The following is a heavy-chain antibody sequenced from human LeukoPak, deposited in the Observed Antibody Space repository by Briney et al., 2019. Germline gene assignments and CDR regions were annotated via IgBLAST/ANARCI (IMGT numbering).Heavy chain of an antibody. Sequence: SETLSLTCAVSGGSISSYYWSWIRQPPGKGLEWIGYIYYSGSTNYNPSLKSRVTISVDTSKNQFSLKLSSVTAADTAVYYCARDLIYYDSSGHETNAFDIWGQGTMVTSLQ. CDR1: GGSISSYY. D-gene: IGHD3-22*01. CDR2: IYYSGST. V-gene: IGHV4-59*01. J-gene: IGHJ3*02. CDR3: ARDLIYYDSSGHETNAFDI.